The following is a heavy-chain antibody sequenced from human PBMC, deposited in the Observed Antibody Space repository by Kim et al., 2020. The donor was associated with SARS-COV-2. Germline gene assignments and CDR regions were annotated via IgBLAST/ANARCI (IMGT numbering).Heavy chain of an antibody. CDR1: GFTFSSYA. CDR3: ARERTTVVTGAFDI. D-gene: IGHD4-17*01. V-gene: IGHV3-30-3*01. CDR2: ISYDGSNK. Sequence: GGSLRLSCAASGFTFSSYAMHWVRQAPGKGLEWVAVISYDGSNKYYADSVKGRFTISRDNSKNTLYLQMNSLRAEDTAVYYCARERTTVVTGAFDIWGQGTMVTVSS. J-gene: IGHJ3*02.